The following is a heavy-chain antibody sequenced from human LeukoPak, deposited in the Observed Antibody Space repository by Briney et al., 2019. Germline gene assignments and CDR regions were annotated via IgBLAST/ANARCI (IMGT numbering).Heavy chain of an antibody. J-gene: IGHJ2*01. V-gene: IGHV3-11*01. D-gene: IGHD3-22*01. CDR3: ARDMNSSDYLTFDL. CDR1: GFTFGDYY. CDR2: ISGSGSAT. Sequence: GGSLRLSCAASGFTFGDYYMTWIRQAPGKGLEWISCISGSGSATHYADSVKGRFTISRDNAKNSLFLQINSLRAEDTASYYCARDMNSSDYLTFDLWGRGTLVTVSS.